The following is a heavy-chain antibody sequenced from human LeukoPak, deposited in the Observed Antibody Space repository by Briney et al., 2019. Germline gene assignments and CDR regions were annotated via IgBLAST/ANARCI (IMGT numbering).Heavy chain of an antibody. V-gene: IGHV1-2*02. CDR3: ARGYPNYYGP. D-gene: IGHD3-10*01. Sequence: AASVKVSCKASGNTFTDYYLHWVRQAPGQGLEWMGWINTNSGGTRYAQKFQGRVTMTRDTSISTAYLELSGLTSDDTAVYYRARGYPNYYGPWGQGTTVTVSS. CDR1: GNTFTDYY. CDR2: INTNSGGT. J-gene: IGHJ3*01.